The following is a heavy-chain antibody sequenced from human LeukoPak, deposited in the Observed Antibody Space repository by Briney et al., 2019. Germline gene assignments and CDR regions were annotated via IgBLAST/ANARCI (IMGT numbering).Heavy chain of an antibody. CDR2: INNDGRII. Sequence: PGGSLTLSCAASGFTFGSFCIHWVRQAPGKGPEWVSRINNDGRIIPFADSVKGRFTISRDNAKNTVYLQMNSLRVEDTAVYYWARVTEMIQWGRGTLATVSS. D-gene: IGHD5-18*01. J-gene: IGHJ4*02. V-gene: IGHV3-74*01. CDR3: ARVTEMIQ. CDR1: GFTFGSFC.